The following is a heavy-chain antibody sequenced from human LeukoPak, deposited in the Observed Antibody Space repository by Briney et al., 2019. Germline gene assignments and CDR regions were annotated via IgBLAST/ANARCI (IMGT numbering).Heavy chain of an antibody. J-gene: IGHJ4*02. CDR1: GFTFSSYA. CDR2: ISGSGGST. D-gene: IGHD3-22*01. Sequence: TGGSLRLSCAASGFTFSSYAMSWVRQAPGKGLEWVSAISGSGGSTYCADSVKGRFTISRDNAKNSLYLQMNSLRAEDTAVYYCARDMREMYYYDSSGYYIFDYWGQGTLVTVSS. V-gene: IGHV3-23*01. CDR3: ARDMREMYYYDSSGYYIFDY.